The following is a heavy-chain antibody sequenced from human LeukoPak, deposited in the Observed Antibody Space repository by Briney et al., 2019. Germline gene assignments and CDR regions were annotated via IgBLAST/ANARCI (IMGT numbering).Heavy chain of an antibody. Sequence: PSQTLSLTCTVSGGSISSGGYYWSWIRQHPGKGLEWIGYIYYSGSTYYNRSLKSRVTISVDTSKNQFSLKLSSVTAADTAVYYCARERANWAYFDYWGQGTLVTVSS. CDR2: IYYSGST. CDR1: GGSISSGGYY. J-gene: IGHJ4*02. CDR3: ARERANWAYFDY. D-gene: IGHD1-1*01. V-gene: IGHV4-31*03.